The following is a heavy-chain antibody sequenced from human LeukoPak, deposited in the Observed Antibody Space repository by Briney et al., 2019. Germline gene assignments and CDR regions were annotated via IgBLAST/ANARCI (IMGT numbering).Heavy chain of an antibody. CDR2: IRGSGGST. V-gene: IGHV3-23*01. D-gene: IGHD3-16*02. CDR3: AKALMITFGGVIDPADY. Sequence: GGSLRLSCAASGFTFSSYAMSWVRQAPGKGLEWVSAIRGSGGSTYYADSVKGRFTISRDNSKNTLYLQMNSLRAEDTAVYYCAKALMITFGGVIDPADYWGQGTLVTVSS. CDR1: GFTFSSYA. J-gene: IGHJ4*02.